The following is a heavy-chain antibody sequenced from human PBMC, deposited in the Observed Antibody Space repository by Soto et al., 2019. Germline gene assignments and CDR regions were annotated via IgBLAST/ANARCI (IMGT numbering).Heavy chain of an antibody. CDR1: GFTFSSYA. V-gene: IGHV3-23*01. Sequence: GGSLRLSCAASGFTFSSYAMSWVRQAPGKGLEWVSAISGSGGSTYYADSVKGRFTISRDNSKNTLYLQMNSLRAEDTAVYYCAKDLDYDFWSGYLYWGQGTLVTVSS. D-gene: IGHD3-3*01. J-gene: IGHJ4*02. CDR3: AKDLDYDFWSGYLY. CDR2: ISGSGGST.